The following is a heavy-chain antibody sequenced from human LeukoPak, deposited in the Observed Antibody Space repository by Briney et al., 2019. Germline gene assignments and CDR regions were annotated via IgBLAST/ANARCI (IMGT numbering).Heavy chain of an antibody. D-gene: IGHD6-13*01. Sequence: SETLSLTCTVSGGSISSGGYYWSWIRQHPGKGLEWIGYIYYSGSTYYNPSLKSRVTISVDTSKNQFSPKLSSVTAADTAVYYCAGGGIAAAGALDYWGQGTLVTVSS. J-gene: IGHJ4*02. CDR1: GGSISSGGYY. CDR2: IYYSGST. CDR3: AGGGIAAAGALDY. V-gene: IGHV4-31*03.